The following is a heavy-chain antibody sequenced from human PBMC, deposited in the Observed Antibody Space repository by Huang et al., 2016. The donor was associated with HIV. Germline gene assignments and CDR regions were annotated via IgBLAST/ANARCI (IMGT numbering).Heavy chain of an antibody. CDR3: ARDPWYTNVWKRNAASVI. D-gene: IGHD2-2*02. CDR2: SGSHNGDT. J-gene: IGHJ3*02. Sequence: QVQLVQSGGEVKKPGASVKVSCKASGYDFTSYGVSWVRQAPGQGLGGVGCSGSHNGDTKYAQRCQGRVTLTTETSTNTAYMEMRSLRSDDTAIYYCARDPWYTNVWKRNAASVIWGQGTMVIVSS. CDR1: GYDFTSYG. V-gene: IGHV1-18*01.